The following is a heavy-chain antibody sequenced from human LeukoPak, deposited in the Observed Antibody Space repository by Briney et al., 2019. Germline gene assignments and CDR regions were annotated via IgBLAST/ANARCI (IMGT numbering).Heavy chain of an antibody. V-gene: IGHV4-59*08. J-gene: IGHJ4*02. D-gene: IGHD3-10*01. Sequence: PSETLSLTCTVSGGSINTYYWSWIRQPPGKGLEWIGNIHYRGSPNYNPSHKSRVTISVDTSNNQFSLKLRSVTAADTAVYYCARHNKTPTYYYGSGSYFDSWGQGTLVTVSS. CDR2: IHYRGSP. CDR1: GGSINTYY. CDR3: ARHNKTPTYYYGSGSYFDS.